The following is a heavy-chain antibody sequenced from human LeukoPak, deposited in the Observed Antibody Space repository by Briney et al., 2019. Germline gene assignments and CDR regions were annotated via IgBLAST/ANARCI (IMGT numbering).Heavy chain of an antibody. CDR1: GFTFNTYS. V-gene: IGHV3-21*01. J-gene: IGHJ4*02. Sequence: GGSLRLSCAASGFTFNTYSLDWVRQAPGKGLEWVSSISHNSNYIYYADSVKGRFTVSRDNAKNSLFLQMNSLRAEDTAIYYCARGVENWGQGTLVTVSS. CDR2: ISHNSNYI. CDR3: ARGVEN.